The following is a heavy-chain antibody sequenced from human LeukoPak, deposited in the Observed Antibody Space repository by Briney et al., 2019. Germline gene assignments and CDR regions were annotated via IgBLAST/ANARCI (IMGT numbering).Heavy chain of an antibody. Sequence: PGRSLRLSCTASGFTFSNAWMSWVRQAPGKGLEWVGRTKSKTDGGTTDYAAPVKGRFTISRDDSNNTLYLQMNSLKTEDTAVFYCTTRILITFGGLTVDFDHWGQGTLVTVSS. J-gene: IGHJ4*02. CDR2: TKSKTDGGTT. D-gene: IGHD3-16*02. V-gene: IGHV3-15*01. CDR3: TTRILITFGGLTVDFDH. CDR1: GFTFSNAW.